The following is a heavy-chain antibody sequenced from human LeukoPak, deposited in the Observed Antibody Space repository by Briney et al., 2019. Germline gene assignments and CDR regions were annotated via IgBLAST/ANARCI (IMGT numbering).Heavy chain of an antibody. CDR1: GGFFSAYS. CDR3: ARDLGGLDS. V-gene: IGHV4-34*01. J-gene: IGHJ4*02. CDR2: NDHGGRN. Sequence: SETLSLTCAVYGGFFSAYSWSWIRQPPGKGLEWIGENDHGGRNKYNPSLTSRVTISVDTSKNQFNLKLSSVTAADTAVYYCARDLGGLDSWGQGTLVTVSS.